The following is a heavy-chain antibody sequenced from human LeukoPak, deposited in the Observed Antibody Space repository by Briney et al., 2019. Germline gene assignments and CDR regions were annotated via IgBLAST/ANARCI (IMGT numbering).Heavy chain of an antibody. D-gene: IGHD3-22*01. CDR3: AGDGYYYDSSGYSPLFDY. J-gene: IGHJ4*02. CDR1: GFTVSSNY. V-gene: IGHV3-66*01. Sequence: GGSLRLSCAASGFTVSSNYMSWVRQAPGKGLEWVSVIYSGGSTYYADSVKGRFTISRDNSKNTLYLQMNSLRAEDTAVYYCAGDGYYYDSSGYSPLFDYWGQGTLVTVSS. CDR2: IYSGGST.